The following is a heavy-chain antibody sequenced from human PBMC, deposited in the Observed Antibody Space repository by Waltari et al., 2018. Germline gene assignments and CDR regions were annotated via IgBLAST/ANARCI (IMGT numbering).Heavy chain of an antibody. CDR3: ARGGYCSGGSCYLLFDP. CDR2: IYYSGST. V-gene: IGHV4-39*07. D-gene: IGHD2-15*01. Sequence: QLQLQESGPGLVKPSETLSLTCTVSGGSISSSRYYWGWIRQPPGKGLEWIGSIYYSGSTYYNPSLKSRVTISVDTSKNQFSLKLSSVTAADTAVYYCARGGYCSGGSCYLLFDPRGQGTLVTVSS. CDR1: GGSISSSRYY. J-gene: IGHJ5*02.